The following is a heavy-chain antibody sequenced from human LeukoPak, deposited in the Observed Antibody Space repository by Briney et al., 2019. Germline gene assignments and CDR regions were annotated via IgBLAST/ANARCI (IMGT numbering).Heavy chain of an antibody. Sequence: SETLSLTCAVYGGSFSGYYWSWIRQPPGKGLEWIGEINHSGSTNYNPSLKSRVTISVDTSKNQFSLKLSSVTAADTAVYYCARGIVVDDFWSGYYLRDRHYYHGMDVWGQGTTVTVSS. CDR1: GGSFSGYY. D-gene: IGHD3-3*01. V-gene: IGHV4-34*01. CDR2: INHSGST. J-gene: IGHJ6*02. CDR3: ARGIVVDDFWSGYYLRDRHYYHGMDV.